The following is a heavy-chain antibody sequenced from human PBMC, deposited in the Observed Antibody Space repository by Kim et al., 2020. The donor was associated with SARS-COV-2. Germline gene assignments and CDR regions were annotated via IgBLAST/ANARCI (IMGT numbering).Heavy chain of an antibody. CDR2: IGSGGATK. J-gene: IGHJ6*02. CDR3: TTASTVLLWFGKMADSGIDV. V-gene: IGHV3-11*01. CDR1: GLTFKDYF. D-gene: IGHD3-10*01. Sequence: GGSLRLSCAASGLTFKDYFMGWVRQAPGKGLEWVSNIGSGGATKWYGDSVKGRFSISRDNAKKSLYLQMNSLRAEDTAVYYCTTASTVLLWFGKMADSGIDVWGQGTTVTVFS.